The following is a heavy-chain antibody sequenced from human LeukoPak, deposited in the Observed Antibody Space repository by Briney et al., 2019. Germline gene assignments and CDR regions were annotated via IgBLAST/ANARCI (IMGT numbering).Heavy chain of an antibody. V-gene: IGHV3-15*01. Sequence: GGSLRLSCAASGFTFSNVWMSWVRQAPGKGLEWVGRIKNTADGGTTDYAAPVKGRFSVSRDDSKNTWFLQMNSLKTEDTAVYYCTTVGPKTYFDFCAPFYWGQGTLLNVSS. J-gene: IGHJ4*02. CDR2: IKNTADGGTT. CDR1: GFTFSNVW. CDR3: TTVGPKTYFDFCAPFY. D-gene: IGHD3-3*01.